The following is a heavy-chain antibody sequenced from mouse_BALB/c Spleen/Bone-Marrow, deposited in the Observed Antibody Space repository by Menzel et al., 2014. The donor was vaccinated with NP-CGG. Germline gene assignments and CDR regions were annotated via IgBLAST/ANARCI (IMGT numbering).Heavy chain of an antibody. V-gene: IGHV3-8*02. CDR2: ISYSGST. Sequence: EVKLQESGPGLVKPSQTLSLTCSVTGDSITSGYWNWIRKFPGNKLEYMGYISYSGSTHYNPSLKSRISITRDTSKNQYYLQLNSVTTEDTATYYCARILLRSYAMDYWGQGTSVTVSS. D-gene: IGHD1-1*01. CDR1: GDSITSGY. J-gene: IGHJ4*01. CDR3: ARILLRSYAMDY.